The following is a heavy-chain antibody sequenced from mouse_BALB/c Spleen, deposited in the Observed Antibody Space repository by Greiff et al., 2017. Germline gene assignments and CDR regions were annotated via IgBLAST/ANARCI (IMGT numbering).Heavy chain of an antibody. Sequence: QVQLQQSGAELAKPGASVKMSCKASGYTFTSYWMHWVKQRPGQGLEWIGYINPSTGYTEYNQKFKDKATLTADKSSSTAYMQLSSLTSEDSAVYYCAPSGTSAWFAYWGQGTLVTVSA. J-gene: IGHJ3*01. CDR2: INPSTGYT. D-gene: IGHD3-1*01. CDR1: GYTFTSYW. V-gene: IGHV1-7*01. CDR3: APSGTSAWFAY.